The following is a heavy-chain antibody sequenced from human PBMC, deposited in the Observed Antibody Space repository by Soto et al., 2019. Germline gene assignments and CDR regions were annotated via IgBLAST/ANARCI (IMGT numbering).Heavy chain of an antibody. D-gene: IGHD2-15*01. Sequence: SETLSLTCTVSGGSLSSSSYYWGWIRQPQGKGLEWIGSIYYSGSTYYNPSLKSRVTISVDTSKNQFSLKLSSVTAADTAVYYCARHVRALGSYAQVDAFDVWGQGTMVTVSS. V-gene: IGHV4-39*01. CDR2: IYYSGST. CDR1: GGSLSSSSYY. J-gene: IGHJ3*01. CDR3: ARHVRALGSYAQVDAFDV.